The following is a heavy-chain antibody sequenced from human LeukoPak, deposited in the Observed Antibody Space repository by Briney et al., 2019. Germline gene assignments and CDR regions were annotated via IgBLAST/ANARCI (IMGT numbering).Heavy chain of an antibody. CDR2: IYYSGST. V-gene: IGHV4-59*01. Sequence: SSETLSLTCTVSGGSISSYYWSWIRQPPGKGLEWIGYIYYSGSTNYNPSLKSRVTISVDTSKNQFSLKLSSVTAADTAVYYCARSWELPPELVYWGQGTLVTVSS. J-gene: IGHJ4*02. CDR3: ARSWELPPELVY. CDR1: GGSISSYY. D-gene: IGHD1-26*01.